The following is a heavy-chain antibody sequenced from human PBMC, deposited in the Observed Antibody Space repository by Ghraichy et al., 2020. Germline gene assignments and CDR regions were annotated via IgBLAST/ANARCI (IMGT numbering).Heavy chain of an antibody. D-gene: IGHD3-3*01. CDR3: AKWSRLIYFYGMDV. J-gene: IGHJ6*02. V-gene: IGHV3-33*06. CDR1: GFTFSRYG. Sequence: GGSLRLSCVASGFTFSRYGMHWVRQAPGKGLEWVAAIWYDGSQKYHAESVEGRFTIASDNSKNTLYLQMNSLRAEDTAVYYCAKWSRLIYFYGMDVWGQGTAVTISS. CDR2: IWYDGSQK.